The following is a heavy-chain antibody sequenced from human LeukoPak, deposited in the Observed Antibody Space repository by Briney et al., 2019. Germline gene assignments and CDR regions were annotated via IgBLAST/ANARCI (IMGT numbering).Heavy chain of an antibody. Sequence: SVKVSCKASGGTFNSYAISWVRQAPGQGLEWMGGIIPIFGTANYAQKFQGRVTITADESTSTAYMELSSLRSEDTAVYYCARGDYYGSGSYYRNWGQGTLVTVSS. V-gene: IGHV1-69*13. J-gene: IGHJ4*02. D-gene: IGHD3-10*01. CDR2: IIPIFGTA. CDR3: ARGDYYGSGSYYRN. CDR1: GGTFNSYA.